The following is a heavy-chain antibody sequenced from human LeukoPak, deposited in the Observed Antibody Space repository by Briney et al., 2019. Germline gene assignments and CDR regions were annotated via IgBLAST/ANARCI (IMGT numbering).Heavy chain of an antibody. CDR1: GGTFSSYA. J-gene: IGHJ4*02. V-gene: IGHV1-69*06. D-gene: IGHD4-23*01. CDR3: AGGMTTVVTIFDY. Sequence: SVKVSCKASGGTFSSYAISWVRQAPGQGLEWMGGIIPIFGTANYAQKFQGRVTITADKSTSTAYMELSSLRSEDTAVYYCAGGMTTVVTIFDYWGQGTLVTVSS. CDR2: IIPIFGTA.